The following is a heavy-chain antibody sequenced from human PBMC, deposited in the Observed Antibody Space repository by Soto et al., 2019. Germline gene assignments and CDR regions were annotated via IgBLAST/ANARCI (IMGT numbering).Heavy chain of an antibody. D-gene: IGHD2-15*01. CDR2: ISSSSSYI. CDR1: GFTFSSYS. V-gene: IGHV3-21*01. Sequence: SLRLSCAASGFTFSSYSMNWVRQAPGKGLEWVSSISSSSSYIYYADSVKGRFTISRDNAKNSLYLQMNSLRAEDTAVYYCARVWAVAATQWFDPWGQGTLVTVSS. J-gene: IGHJ5*02. CDR3: ARVWAVAATQWFDP.